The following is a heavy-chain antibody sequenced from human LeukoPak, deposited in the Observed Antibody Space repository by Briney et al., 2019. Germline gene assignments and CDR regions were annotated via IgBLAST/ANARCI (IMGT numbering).Heavy chain of an antibody. D-gene: IGHD2-2*01. CDR1: GYTSTDYY. Sequence: GASVKVSCKASGYTSTDYYIHWVWQAPGQGLEWMGWIHPDSGGTNYVQKFQGRVTMTRDTSISTAYMELSRLRSDDTAVYYCARDQGFIVVVPAAIWFDPWGQGTLVTVSS. V-gene: IGHV1-2*02. J-gene: IGHJ5*02. CDR3: ARDQGFIVVVPAAIWFDP. CDR2: IHPDSGGT.